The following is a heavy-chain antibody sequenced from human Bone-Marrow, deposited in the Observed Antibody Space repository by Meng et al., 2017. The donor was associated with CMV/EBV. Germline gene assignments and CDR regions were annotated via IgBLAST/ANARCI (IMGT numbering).Heavy chain of an antibody. Sequence: GRSLRLSCAASGFTFSSYSMNWVRQAPGKGLEWVSYISSSGSTIYYADSVKGRFTISRDNAKNSLYLQMNSLRAEDTAVYYCARVVWSGYFPPGAFDIWGQGTMVTVSS. V-gene: IGHV3-48*04. CDR2: ISSSGSTI. J-gene: IGHJ3*02. CDR1: GFTFSSYS. CDR3: ARVVWSGYFPPGAFDI. D-gene: IGHD3-3*01.